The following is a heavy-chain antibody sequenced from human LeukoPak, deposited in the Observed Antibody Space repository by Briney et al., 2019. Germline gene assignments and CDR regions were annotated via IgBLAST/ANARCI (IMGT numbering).Heavy chain of an antibody. Sequence: SVKVSCKTSGGTFSSYAISWVRQAPGQGLEWMGGIIPIFGTANYAQKFQGRVTITADESTGTAYMELSRLRSEDTAVYYCARESTRADYYDSSGRLDYWGQGTLVTVSS. CDR2: IIPIFGTA. CDR3: ARESTRADYYDSSGRLDY. J-gene: IGHJ4*02. D-gene: IGHD3-22*01. CDR1: GGTFSSYA. V-gene: IGHV1-69*13.